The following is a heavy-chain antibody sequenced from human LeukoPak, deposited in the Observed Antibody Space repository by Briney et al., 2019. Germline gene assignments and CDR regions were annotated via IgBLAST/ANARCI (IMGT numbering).Heavy chain of an antibody. CDR3: ARDFFSYDGTENHFEDTFDI. Sequence: ASVTVSCKASGYAFSTYGLCWVRQAPGPGLEWMGWISVFRYNTNYAQKFRGRVTMTTDTSTTTAYMELRSLNSDDTAVYYCARDFFSYDGTENHFEDTFDIWGQGTMVTVSS. V-gene: IGHV1-18*01. D-gene: IGHD3-22*01. J-gene: IGHJ3*02. CDR1: GYAFSTYG. CDR2: ISVFRYNT.